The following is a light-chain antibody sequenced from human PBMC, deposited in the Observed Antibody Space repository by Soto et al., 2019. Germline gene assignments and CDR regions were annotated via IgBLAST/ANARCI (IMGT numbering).Light chain of an antibody. Sequence: QSALTQAASVSDSPGQSISLSCGGTSTDVGSHNYVSWYQQHPGKAPKLIIFEVNNRPSGVSHRFSGSKSGNTASLTISDLQGEDEADYYCNSYAGNNTWVFGEGTKLTVL. V-gene: IGLV2-14*01. CDR1: STDVGSHNY. CDR3: NSYAGNNTWV. J-gene: IGLJ3*02. CDR2: EVN.